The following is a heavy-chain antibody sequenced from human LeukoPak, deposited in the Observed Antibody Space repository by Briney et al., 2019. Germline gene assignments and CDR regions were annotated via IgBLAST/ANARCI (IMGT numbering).Heavy chain of an antibody. CDR2: FDPEDGET. Sequence: ASVKVSCKVSGYTLTELSMHWVRQAPGKGLEWMGGFDPEDGETIYAQKFQGRVTMTEDTSTDTAYMELSSLRSEDTAVYYCAVYLEIRFGNWFDPWGQGTLVTVSS. V-gene: IGHV1-24*01. D-gene: IGHD1-7*01. CDR3: AVYLEIRFGNWFDP. CDR1: GYTLTELS. J-gene: IGHJ5*02.